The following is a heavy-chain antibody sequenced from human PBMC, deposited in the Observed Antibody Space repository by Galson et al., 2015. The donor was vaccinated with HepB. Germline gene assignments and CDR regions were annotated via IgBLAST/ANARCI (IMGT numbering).Heavy chain of an antibody. CDR3: VKVLPKYCSSMSCHDY. CDR1: GFTFSTYA. CDR2: ISGNGGST. J-gene: IGHJ4*02. Sequence: SLRLSCAASGFTFSTYAMHWVRHAPGKGLEYVSAISGNGGSTYYADSVKGRFTISRDNSKNSLFLQMNSLRAEDTAVYYCVKVLPKYCSSMSCHDYWGQGTLVTVSS. D-gene: IGHD2-2*01. V-gene: IGHV3-64D*06.